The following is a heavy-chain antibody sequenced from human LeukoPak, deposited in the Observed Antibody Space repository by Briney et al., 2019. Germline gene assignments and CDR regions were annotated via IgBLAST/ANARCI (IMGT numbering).Heavy chain of an antibody. V-gene: IGHV3-23*01. CDR2: ITGSGGST. CDR1: GFTFSSYD. D-gene: IGHD1-26*01. Sequence: GGSLRLSCAASGFTFSSYDMSWVRQAPGSGLEWVSGITGSGGSTYYADSVKGRFTISRDNSKTTLYLQMNGLRAEDTAVYYCAKGNWGERLDWYFDLWGRGTLVTVSS. J-gene: IGHJ2*01. CDR3: AKGNWGERLDWYFDL.